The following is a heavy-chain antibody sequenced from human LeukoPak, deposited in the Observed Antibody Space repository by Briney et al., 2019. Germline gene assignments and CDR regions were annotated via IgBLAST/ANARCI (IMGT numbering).Heavy chain of an antibody. CDR2: AYYSGTT. CDR3: ARHSSSAWYYYFDY. J-gene: IGHJ4*02. CDR1: GGSISNSNYY. D-gene: IGHD6-19*01. Sequence: SETLSLTCTVFGGSISNSNYYWGWIRQPPGKGLEWIGGAYYSGTTYYGPSLKSRVTISVDTSRNHFSLNLNSVTAADTAVYYCARHSSSAWYYYFDYWGQGSFVTVSS. V-gene: IGHV4-39*01.